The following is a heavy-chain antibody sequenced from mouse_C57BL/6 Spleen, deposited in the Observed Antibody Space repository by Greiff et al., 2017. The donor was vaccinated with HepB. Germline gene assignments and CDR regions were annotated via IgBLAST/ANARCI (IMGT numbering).Heavy chain of an antibody. J-gene: IGHJ3*01. CDR1: GYAFSSYW. CDR3: ARSETAQATWGFAY. CDR2: IYPGDGDT. Sequence: VKLQESGAELVKPGASVKISCKASGYAFSSYWMNWVKQRPGKGLEWIGQIYPGDGDTNYNGKFKGKATLTADKSSSTAYMQLSSLTSEDSAVYFCARSETAQATWGFAYWGQGTLVTVSA. V-gene: IGHV1-80*01. D-gene: IGHD3-2*02.